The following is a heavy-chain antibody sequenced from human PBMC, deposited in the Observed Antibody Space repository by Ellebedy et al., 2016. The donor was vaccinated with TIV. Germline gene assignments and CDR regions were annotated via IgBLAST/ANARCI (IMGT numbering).Heavy chain of an antibody. D-gene: IGHD6-19*01. CDR1: GYTLFYYG. Sequence: ASVKVSXXASGYTLFYYGIKWVRQAPGQGLEWMGWINTYNGNTDYAQKFQGRVTMTKDTSTGTAYMELRSLTSDDTAVYYCARAPFKGSSGWYNPTYYYYHMDVWGSGTTVTVSS. CDR3: ARAPFKGSSGWYNPTYYYYHMDV. CDR2: INTYNGNT. V-gene: IGHV1-18*04. J-gene: IGHJ6*03.